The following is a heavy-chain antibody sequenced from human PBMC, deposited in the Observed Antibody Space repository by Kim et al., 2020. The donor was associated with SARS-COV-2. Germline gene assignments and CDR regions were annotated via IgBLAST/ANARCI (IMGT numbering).Heavy chain of an antibody. CDR3: ASSATWIPELRFDP. Sequence: ADSVKGRFTISRDNAKNSLYLQMNSLRAEDTAVYYCASSATWIPELRFDPWGQGTLVTVSS. V-gene: IGHV3-21*01. D-gene: IGHD5-18*01. J-gene: IGHJ5*02.